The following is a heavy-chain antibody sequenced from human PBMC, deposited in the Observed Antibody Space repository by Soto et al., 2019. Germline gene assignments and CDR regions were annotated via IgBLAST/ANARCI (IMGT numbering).Heavy chain of an antibody. V-gene: IGHV1-18*01. CDR3: ARGSDRFNWNDPWDY. CDR2: ITSYNSQT. Sequence: QVQLVQSGAEVKKPGASVKVSCKASGYTFSSFSISWVRQAPGQGLEWLGWITSYNSQTRYAQKLQGRATLPTDTSTNTAYMELRSLKFDDTAVYYCARGSDRFNWNDPWDYWGQGTLVTVSS. J-gene: IGHJ4*02. CDR1: GYTFSSFS. D-gene: IGHD1-20*01.